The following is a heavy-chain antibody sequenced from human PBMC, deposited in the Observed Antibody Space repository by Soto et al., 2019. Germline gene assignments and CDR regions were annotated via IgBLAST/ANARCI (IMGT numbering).Heavy chain of an antibody. CDR1: GFTFDDYA. Sequence: GGSLRLSCAASGFTFDDYAMHWVRQAPGKGLEWVSGISWNSGSIGYADSVKGRFTISRDNAKNSLYLQMNSLRAEDTALYYCAKCYDRSGYYDYWGHGTLLTVSS. D-gene: IGHD3-22*01. CDR3: AKCYDRSGYYDY. J-gene: IGHJ4*01. CDR2: ISWNSGSI. V-gene: IGHV3-9*01.